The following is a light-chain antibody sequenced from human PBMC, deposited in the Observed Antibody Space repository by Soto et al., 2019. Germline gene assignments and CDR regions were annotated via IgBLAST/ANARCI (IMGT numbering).Light chain of an antibody. Sequence: EIVLTQSPATLSLSPGERATLSCRASQSVSGNFVWYQQKPGQAPSLLIYYASNRATGIPARFSGSGSGTDFPLTISSLEPEYVAVYYCQHRSSWPTFGGGTKVEIK. CDR1: QSVSGN. J-gene: IGKJ4*01. CDR2: YAS. V-gene: IGKV3-11*01. CDR3: QHRSSWPT.